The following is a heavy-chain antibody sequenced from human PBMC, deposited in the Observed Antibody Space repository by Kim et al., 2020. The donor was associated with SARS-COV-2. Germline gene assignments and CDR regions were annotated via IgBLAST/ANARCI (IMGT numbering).Heavy chain of an antibody. V-gene: IGHV3-15*01. CDR3: TTGGIVVVVAATHGVWDAFDI. Sequence: GGSLRLSCAASGFTFSNAWMSWVRQAPGKGLEWVGRIKSKTDGGTTDYAAPVKGRFTISRDDSKNTLYLQMNSLKTEDTAVYYCTTGGIVVVVAATHGVWDAFDIWGQGTMVTVSS. CDR2: IKSKTDGGTT. J-gene: IGHJ3*02. D-gene: IGHD2-15*01. CDR1: GFTFSNAW.